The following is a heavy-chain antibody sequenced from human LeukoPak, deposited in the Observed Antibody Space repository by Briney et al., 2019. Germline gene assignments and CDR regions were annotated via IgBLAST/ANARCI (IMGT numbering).Heavy chain of an antibody. CDR2: ISSSGSTI. CDR1: GFTFSDYY. V-gene: IGHV3-11*04. CDR3: ARGFRRGYSYGYNFDY. J-gene: IGHJ4*02. D-gene: IGHD5-18*01. Sequence: PGGSLRLSCAASGFTFSDYYMSWIRQAPGKGLEWVSYISSSGSTIYYADSVKGRFTVSRDNAKNSLYLQMNSLRAEDTAVYYCARGFRRGYSYGYNFDYWGQGTLVTVSA.